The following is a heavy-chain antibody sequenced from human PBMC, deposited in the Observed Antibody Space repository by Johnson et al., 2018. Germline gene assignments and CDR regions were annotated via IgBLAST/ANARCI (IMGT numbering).Heavy chain of an antibody. J-gene: IGHJ3*01. Sequence: VQLVQSGGGLVQPGGSLRVSCAASGLTFRNYWMSWVRQAPGKETQWVANIHQDGIERYYVDSLTARLPISRANAKNSLYLQMNSLRAEDTAVYYCARDKLGSRLMGAFDLWGQGTLVTVSS. CDR3: ARDKLGSRLMGAFDL. CDR2: IHQDGIER. V-gene: IGHV3-7*01. CDR1: GLTFRNYW. D-gene: IGHD3-16*01.